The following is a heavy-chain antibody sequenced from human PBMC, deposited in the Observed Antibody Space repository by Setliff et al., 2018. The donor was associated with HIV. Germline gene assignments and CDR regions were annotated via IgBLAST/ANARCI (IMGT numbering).Heavy chain of an antibody. D-gene: IGHD6-13*01. CDR1: GYKFTDYW. J-gene: IGHJ3*02. CDR2: IYGDGSDP. CDR3: VRPKYSSSFYAFDI. V-gene: IGHV5-51*01. Sequence: PGESLKISCKGFGYKFTDYWVGWVRQMPGEGLEWMGVIYGDGSDPRYSPSFQGQVTISADRSSSTAYLQWSSLKASDTAMYYCVRPKYSSSFYAFDIWGQGTMVTVPS.